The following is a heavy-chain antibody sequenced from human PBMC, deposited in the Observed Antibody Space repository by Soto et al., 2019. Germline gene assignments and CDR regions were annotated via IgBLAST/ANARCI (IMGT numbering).Heavy chain of an antibody. J-gene: IGHJ6*02. CDR2: MSSRSLTI. D-gene: IGHD6-6*01. CDR3: ARGGSSSDNGMDV. CDR1: GFTFSTYS. V-gene: IGHV3-48*02. Sequence: EVQLVESGGGLVQPGGSPRVSCAASGFTFSTYSMNWVRQAPGKGLEWVSYMSSRSLTIYYTDSVKGRFTISRDNAKNSLYLQMNSLRDEDTAVYYCARGGSSSDNGMDVWGQGTTVTVSS.